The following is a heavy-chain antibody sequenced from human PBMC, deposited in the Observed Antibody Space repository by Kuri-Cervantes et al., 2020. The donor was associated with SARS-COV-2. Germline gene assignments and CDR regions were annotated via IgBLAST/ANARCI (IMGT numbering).Heavy chain of an antibody. J-gene: IGHJ5*02. D-gene: IGHD3-3*01. CDR1: GGSISSYY. CDR2: IYYSGST. V-gene: IGHV4-59*12. Sequence: SETLSLTCTVSGGSISSYYWSWIRQPSGKGLEWIGYIYYSGSTNYNPSLKSRVTISVDTSKNQFSLKLSSVTAADTAVYYCARGPGGYYDFWSGYPNWFDPWGQGTLVTVSS. CDR3: ARGPGGYYDFWSGYPNWFDP.